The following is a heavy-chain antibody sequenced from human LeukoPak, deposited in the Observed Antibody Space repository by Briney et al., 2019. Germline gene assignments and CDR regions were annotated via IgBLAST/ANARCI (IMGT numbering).Heavy chain of an antibody. V-gene: IGHV3-30*02. CDR2: IGSDGNNE. J-gene: IGHJ6*03. CDR3: VKDCPGDSSPEGVCHYYMDV. D-gene: IGHD6-13*01. CDR1: GFTFNIYG. Sequence: GGSLRLSCAASGFTFNIYGMHWVRQAPGKGLEWGTFIGSDGNNEYYADSVRGRFTISRDNSKNTLYLQMNSLRGDDTAVYYCVKDCPGDSSPEGVCHYYMDVWGKGTTVTVSS.